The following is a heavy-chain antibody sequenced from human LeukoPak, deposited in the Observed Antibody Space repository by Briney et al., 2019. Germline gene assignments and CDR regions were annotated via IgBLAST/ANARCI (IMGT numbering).Heavy chain of an antibody. CDR2: IYHSGST. Sequence: SETLSLTCAVSGGPFSGYFWSWIRQSSGKGLEWIGSIYHSGSTYYNPSLKSRVTISVDTSKNQFSLKLSSVTAADTAVYYCARVVACSSTSCYTGIDYWGQGTLVTVSS. J-gene: IGHJ4*02. V-gene: IGHV4-34*01. CDR3: ARVVACSSTSCYTGIDY. D-gene: IGHD2-2*02. CDR1: GGPFSGYF.